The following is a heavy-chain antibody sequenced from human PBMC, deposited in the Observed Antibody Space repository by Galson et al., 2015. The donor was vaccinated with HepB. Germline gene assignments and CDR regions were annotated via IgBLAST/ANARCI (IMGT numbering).Heavy chain of an antibody. D-gene: IGHD3-3*01. V-gene: IGHV3-21*01. J-gene: IGHJ5*02. CDR1: GFTFSSYS. Sequence: SLRLSCAASGFTFSSYSMNWVRQAPGKGLEWVSSISSSSSYIYYADSVKGRFTISRDNAKNSLYLQMNSLRAEDTAVYYCARRDHYDFWSGYYTGGWFDPWGQGTLVTVSS. CDR3: ARRDHYDFWSGYYTGGWFDP. CDR2: ISSSSSYI.